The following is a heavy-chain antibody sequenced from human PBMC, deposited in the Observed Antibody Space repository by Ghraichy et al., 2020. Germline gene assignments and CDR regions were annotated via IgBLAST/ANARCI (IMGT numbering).Heavy chain of an antibody. J-gene: IGHJ4*02. CDR2: IYYSGST. D-gene: IGHD3-10*01. CDR1: GGSISSYY. V-gene: IGHV4-59*01. Sequence: SETLSLTYTVSGGSISSYYWSWIRQPPGKGLEWIGYIYYSGSTNYNPSLKSRVTISVDTSKNQFSLKLSSVTAADTAVYYCARFGELLNPFDYWGQGTLVTVSS. CDR3: ARFGELLNPFDY.